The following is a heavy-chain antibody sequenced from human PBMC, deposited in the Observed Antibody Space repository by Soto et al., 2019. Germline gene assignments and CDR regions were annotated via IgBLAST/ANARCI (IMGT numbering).Heavy chain of an antibody. J-gene: IGHJ4*02. CDR2: ISYDGSNK. V-gene: IGHV3-30*18. CDR1: GFTFSSYG. Sequence: QVQLVESGGGVVQPGRSLRLSCAASGFTFSSYGMHWVRQAPGKGLEWVAVISYDGSNKYYADSVKGRFTISRDNSKNTLYMQRNRLRVGDAAVYYWAKDSEENYDSSGYYTYGGQGTLFTVSS. D-gene: IGHD3-22*01. CDR3: AKDSEENYDSSGYYTY.